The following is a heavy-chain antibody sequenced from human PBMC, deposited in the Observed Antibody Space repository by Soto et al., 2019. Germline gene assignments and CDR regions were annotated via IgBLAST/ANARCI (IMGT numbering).Heavy chain of an antibody. J-gene: IGHJ2*01. Sequence: QLQLQESGPGLVKPSETLSLTCTVSGGSISSSSYYWGWIRQPPGKGLEWIGSIYYSGSTYYNPSLKSRVTISVDTSKNQFSLKLSSVTAADTAVYYCHAFTRNRGYFDLWGRGTLVTVSS. V-gene: IGHV4-39*01. D-gene: IGHD1-1*01. CDR2: IYYSGST. CDR3: HAFTRNRGYFDL. CDR1: GGSISSSSYY.